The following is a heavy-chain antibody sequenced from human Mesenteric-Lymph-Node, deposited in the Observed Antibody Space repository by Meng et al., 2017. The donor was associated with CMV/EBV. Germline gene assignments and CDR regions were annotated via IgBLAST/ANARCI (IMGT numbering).Heavy chain of an antibody. CDR2: ISANRDDT. CDR3: AREEGGFGDLLPEYFQH. D-gene: IGHD3-10*01. Sequence: YTCSDYYRNWVGQATGQALAGVGRISANRDDTDLAQKFHCRVSMTRDTSISTSYLELARLGSDDTAILAGAREEGGFGDLLPEYFQHWGQGTLVTVSS. J-gene: IGHJ1*01. CDR1: YTCSDYY. V-gene: IGHV1-2*06.